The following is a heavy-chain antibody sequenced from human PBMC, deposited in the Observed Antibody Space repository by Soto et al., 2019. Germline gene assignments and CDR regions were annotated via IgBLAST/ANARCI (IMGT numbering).Heavy chain of an antibody. Sequence: SVKFSCKASGGTFSSYAISWVRQAPGQGLEWMGGIIPIFGTANYAQKFQGRVTITADESTSTAYMELSSLRSEDTAVYYCARTRDYDFWSGYSGHQYYFDYWGQGTLVTVSS. V-gene: IGHV1-69*13. D-gene: IGHD3-3*01. CDR2: IIPIFGTA. CDR1: GGTFSSYA. J-gene: IGHJ4*02. CDR3: ARTRDYDFWSGYSGHQYYFDY.